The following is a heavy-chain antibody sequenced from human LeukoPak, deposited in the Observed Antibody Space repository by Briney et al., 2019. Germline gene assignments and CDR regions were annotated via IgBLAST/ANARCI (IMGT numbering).Heavy chain of an antibody. Sequence: ASVKVSCKASGYTFTWYGISWVRQAPGQGLEWMGWISTYNGNTKYAQKFQGRVTLTRNTSISTAYMELSSLRSEDTAVYYCARDPYYGSGRYRYGMDVWGKGTTVTISS. J-gene: IGHJ6*04. D-gene: IGHD3-10*01. CDR2: ISTYNGNT. CDR3: ARDPYYGSGRYRYGMDV. CDR1: GYTFTWYG. V-gene: IGHV1-18*01.